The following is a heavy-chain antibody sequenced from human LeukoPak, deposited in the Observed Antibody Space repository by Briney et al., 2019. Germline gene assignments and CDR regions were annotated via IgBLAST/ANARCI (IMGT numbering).Heavy chain of an antibody. CDR2: IRSKANSYAT. D-gene: IGHD2-2*01. J-gene: IGHJ4*02. V-gene: IGHV3-73*01. CDR1: GFTFSGSA. CDR3: TRHQGYCSSTSCYAGDY. Sequence: GGSLRLSCAVSGFTFSGSAMHWVRQASGKGLVWVDRIRSKANSYATAYAASVKGRFTISRDDSKNTAYLQMNSLKTEDTAVYYCTRHQGYCSSTSCYAGDYWGQGTLVTVSS.